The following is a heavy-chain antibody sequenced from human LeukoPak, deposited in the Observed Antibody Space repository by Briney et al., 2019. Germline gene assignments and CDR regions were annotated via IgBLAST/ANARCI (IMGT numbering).Heavy chain of an antibody. Sequence: GGSLRLSCAASGFTFSSYGMSWVRQAPGKGLEWVSAISGSGGSTYYADSVKGRFTISRDNARNSLYLQMNSLRAEDTAVYYCARPRVGYYYYMDVWGQGTMVTVSS. CDR1: GFTFSSYG. D-gene: IGHD2-2*01. J-gene: IGHJ6*03. CDR2: ISGSGGST. V-gene: IGHV3-23*01. CDR3: ARPRVGYYYYMDV.